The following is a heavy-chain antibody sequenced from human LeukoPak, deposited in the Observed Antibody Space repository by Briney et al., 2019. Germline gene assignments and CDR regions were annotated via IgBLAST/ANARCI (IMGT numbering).Heavy chain of an antibody. CDR3: ARIAGGFWSGYYYFDY. D-gene: IGHD3-3*01. Sequence: SGGSLRLSCAASGFTFSSYWMSWVRQAPGKGLEWVANIKQDGSEKYYVDSVKGRFTISRDNAKNSLYLQMNSLRAEDTAVYYCARIAGGFWSGYYYFDYWGQGTLVTVSS. CDR2: IKQDGSEK. J-gene: IGHJ4*02. CDR1: GFTFSSYW. V-gene: IGHV3-7*01.